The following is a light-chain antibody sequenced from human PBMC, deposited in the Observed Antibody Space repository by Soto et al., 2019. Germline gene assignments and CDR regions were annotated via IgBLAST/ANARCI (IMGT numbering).Light chain of an antibody. CDR1: QSVSSSY. V-gene: IGKV3-20*01. CDR3: QQYGDSPLT. J-gene: IGKJ4*01. Sequence: ENALTQSPGTLSLSPGGRATLSSRSSQSVSSSYLAWYQQKPGQAPRLLIYGASNRATGIPDRFSGSGSGTDFTLTISRLEPEDFAVYHCQQYGDSPLTFGGGTKVDIK. CDR2: GAS.